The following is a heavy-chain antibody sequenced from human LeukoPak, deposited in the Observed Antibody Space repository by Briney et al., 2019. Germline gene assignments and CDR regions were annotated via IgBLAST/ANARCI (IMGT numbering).Heavy chain of an antibody. D-gene: IGHD1-26*01. CDR2: INPNSGGT. J-gene: IGHJ4*02. V-gene: IGHV1-2*02. CDR3: ARARRSGSYHFDY. Sequence: GASVTVSCKASGYTFTGYYMHWVRQAPGQGLEWMGWINPNSGGTNYAQKFQGRVTMTRDTSISTAYMELSRLRSDDTAVYYCARARRSGSYHFDYWGQGTLVTVSS. CDR1: GYTFTGYY.